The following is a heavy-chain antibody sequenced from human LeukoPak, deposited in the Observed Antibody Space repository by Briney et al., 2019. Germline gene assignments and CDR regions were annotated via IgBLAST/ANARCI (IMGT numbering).Heavy chain of an antibody. CDR3: ARDASITMMVAHNAFDP. J-gene: IGHJ5*02. D-gene: IGHD3-22*01. CDR1: GFTFSSYG. V-gene: IGHV3-33*01. CDR2: IWYDGSNK. Sequence: PGGSLRLSCAASGFTFSSYGMHWVRQAPGKGLEWVAVIWYDGSNKYYADSVKGRFTISRDNSKNTLYLQMNSLRAEDTAVYYCARDASITMMVAHNAFDPWGQGTLVTVSS.